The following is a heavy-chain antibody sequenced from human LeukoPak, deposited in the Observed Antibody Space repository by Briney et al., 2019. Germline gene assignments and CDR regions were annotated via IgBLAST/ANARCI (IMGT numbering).Heavy chain of an antibody. CDR2: IYYSGST. D-gene: IGHD6-19*01. V-gene: IGHV4-39*07. Sequence: SETLSLTCTVSGGSISSSSYYWGWIRQPPRKGLEWIGSIYYSGSTYYNPSLKSRVTISVDTSKNQFSLKLSSVTAADTAVYYCARDLVAGPVDYWGQGTLVTVSS. J-gene: IGHJ4*02. CDR3: ARDLVAGPVDY. CDR1: GGSISSSSYY.